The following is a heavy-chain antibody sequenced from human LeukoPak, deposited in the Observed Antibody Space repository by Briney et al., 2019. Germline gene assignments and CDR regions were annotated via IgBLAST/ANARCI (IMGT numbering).Heavy chain of an antibody. CDR3: AREYQGYSSSWHYYGMDV. CDR2: ISFDGSKK. D-gene: IGHD6-13*01. J-gene: IGHJ6*02. Sequence: PGRSLRLSCADSGSTFSRYRMHWVRQAPGKGLEWVVVISFDGSKKYYADSVKGRFTISRDNSKNTLYLQMNSLRAEDTAVYYCAREYQGYSSSWHYYGMDVWGQGTSVTVSS. V-gene: IGHV3-30*03. CDR1: GSTFSRYR.